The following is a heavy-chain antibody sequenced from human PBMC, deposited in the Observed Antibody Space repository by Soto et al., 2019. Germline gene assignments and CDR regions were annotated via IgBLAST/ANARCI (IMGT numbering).Heavy chain of an antibody. CDR2: IYYSGST. V-gene: IGHV4-59*01. D-gene: IGHD2-21*01. CDR3: ARGTYCGGDCYKYFDY. Sequence: PSETLSLTCTVSGGSISSYYWSWIRQPPGKGLEWIGYIYYSGSTNYNPSLKSRVTISVDTSKNQFSLKLSSVTAADTAVYYCARGTYCGGDCYKYFDYWGQGTLVTVSS. J-gene: IGHJ4*02. CDR1: GGSISSYY.